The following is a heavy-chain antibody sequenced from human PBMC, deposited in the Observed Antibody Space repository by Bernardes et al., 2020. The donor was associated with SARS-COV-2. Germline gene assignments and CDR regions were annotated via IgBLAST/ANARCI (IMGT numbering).Heavy chain of an antibody. CDR1: GGSISNYY. CDR3: ARDTDFESSEYWYDGFDV. J-gene: IGHJ3*01. Sequence: SETLSLTCTVSGGSISNYYWSWIRQPPGKGLEWIGYIYHSGSTNSNPSLKSRVSISVDTSKNQFSLKLSSVTAADTAVYYCARDTDFESSEYWYDGFDVWGRGAMVTGSS. CDR2: IYHSGST. D-gene: IGHD3-22*01. V-gene: IGHV4-59*01.